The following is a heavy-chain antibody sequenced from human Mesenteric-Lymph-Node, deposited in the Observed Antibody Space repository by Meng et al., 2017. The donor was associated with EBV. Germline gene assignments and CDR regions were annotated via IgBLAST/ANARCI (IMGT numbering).Heavy chain of an antibody. Sequence: VQRVESGGGLIQPGGSPSLSCAASVTYNYMSWVRQAPGKGLEWVAFIWYDGSHEYYADSVKGRFTISRDNSKNTLYLEMNSLRAEDSAMYYCARDFYGDFSKTDYWGRGTLVTVSS. CDR2: IWYDGSHE. V-gene: IGHV3-33*08. CDR3: ARDFYGDFSKTDY. J-gene: IGHJ4*02. D-gene: IGHD4-17*01. CDR1: VTYNY.